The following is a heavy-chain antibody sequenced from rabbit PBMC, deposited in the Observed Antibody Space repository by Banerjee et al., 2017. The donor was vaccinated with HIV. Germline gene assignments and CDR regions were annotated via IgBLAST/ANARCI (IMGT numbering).Heavy chain of an antibody. CDR2: IYAGSGST. Sequence: QEQLEESGGNLVKPGASLTLTCTASGFSFSSSYYMCWVRQAPGKGLEWIGCIYAGSGSTYYASWAKGRFTISKTSSTMVTLLMTSLTAADTATYFCARNTVTILYWDLWGPGTLVTVS. J-gene: IGHJ6*01. V-gene: IGHV1S45*01. D-gene: IGHD4-1*01. CDR3: ARNTVTILYWDL. CDR1: GFSFSSSYY.